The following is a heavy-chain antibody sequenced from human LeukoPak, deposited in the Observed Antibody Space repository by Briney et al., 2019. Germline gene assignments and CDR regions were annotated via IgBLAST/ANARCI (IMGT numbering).Heavy chain of an antibody. D-gene: IGHD6-19*01. Sequence: PGGSLRLSCAASGFTFDDYAMHWVRQAPGKGLEWVSGISWNSGNIGYADSVKGRFTISRDNAKNSLYLQMDSLRAEDTALYYCAKGDEAVAGAVDYWGQGTLVTVSS. V-gene: IGHV3-9*01. CDR3: AKGDEAVAGAVDY. J-gene: IGHJ4*02. CDR2: ISWNSGNI. CDR1: GFTFDDYA.